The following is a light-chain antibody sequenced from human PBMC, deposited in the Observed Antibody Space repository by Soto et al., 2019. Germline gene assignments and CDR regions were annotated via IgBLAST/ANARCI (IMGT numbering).Light chain of an antibody. J-gene: IGLJ1*01. CDR2: DVS. CDR3: SSYTSSSTSLYV. Sequence: QSVLTQPASVSGSPGQSITISYTGTSSDVGGYNYVSWYQQHPGKAPKLMIYDVSNRPSGVSNRFSGSKSGNTASLTISGLQAEDEADYYCSSYTSSSTSLYVFGTGTKVTVL. V-gene: IGLV2-14*01. CDR1: SSDVGGYNY.